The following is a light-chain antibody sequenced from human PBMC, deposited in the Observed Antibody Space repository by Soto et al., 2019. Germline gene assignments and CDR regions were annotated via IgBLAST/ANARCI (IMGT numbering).Light chain of an antibody. V-gene: IGKV1-17*01. Sequence: IQMTQSPSSLSASVGERVTITCRASQVIKNDLSWYQQRPGRDPKLLIYVASNLKSGVPSRFSGSGSGTEFTLTISSLQPDDFATYYCQHYNSYSEAFGQGTKVDIK. J-gene: IGKJ1*01. CDR2: VAS. CDR1: QVIKND. CDR3: QHYNSYSEA.